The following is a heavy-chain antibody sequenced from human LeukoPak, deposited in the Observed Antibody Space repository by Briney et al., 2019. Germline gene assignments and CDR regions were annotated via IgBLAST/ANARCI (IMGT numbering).Heavy chain of an antibody. CDR1: GFTFSNYS. V-gene: IGHV3-21*01. J-gene: IGHJ4*02. D-gene: IGHD1-1*01. Sequence: GGSLRLSCAASGFTFSNYSINWVRQAPGKGLEWVSSISSGSSYIYYADSVGDRFTISRDNAKNSLYLQMNSLRAEDTAVYDCARDTNWFFDYWGQGTLVTVSS. CDR2: ISSGSSYI. CDR3: ARDTNWFFDY.